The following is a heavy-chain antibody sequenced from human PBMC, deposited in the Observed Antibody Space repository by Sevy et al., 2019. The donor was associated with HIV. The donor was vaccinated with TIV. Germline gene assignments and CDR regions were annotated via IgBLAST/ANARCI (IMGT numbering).Heavy chain of an antibody. V-gene: IGHV3-7*01. CDR1: GFTFSSYW. J-gene: IGHJ6*02. Sequence: GGSLRLSCAASGFTFSSYWMRWVRQAPGKGLEWVAKIKQDGSEKYYVDSVKGRFTIARDNAKNSLYLQMNSLRAEDTAVYYCARVKAPPLGYGIDVWGQGTTVTVSS. D-gene: IGHD7-27*01. CDR3: ARVKAPPLGYGIDV. CDR2: IKQDGSEK.